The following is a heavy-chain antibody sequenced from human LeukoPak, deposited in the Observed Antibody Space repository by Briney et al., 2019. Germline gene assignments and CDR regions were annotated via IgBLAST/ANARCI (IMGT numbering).Heavy chain of an antibody. D-gene: IGHD5-12*01. Sequence: PSETLSLTCTVSGGSISSSSYYWGWIRQPPGKGLEWIGSIYYSGSTYYNPSLKSRVTISVDTSKNQFSLKLSSVTAADTAVYYCARLYSGYGHFDYWGQGTLVTVSS. CDR2: IYYSGST. CDR1: GGSISSSSYY. J-gene: IGHJ4*02. CDR3: ARLYSGYGHFDY. V-gene: IGHV4-39*01.